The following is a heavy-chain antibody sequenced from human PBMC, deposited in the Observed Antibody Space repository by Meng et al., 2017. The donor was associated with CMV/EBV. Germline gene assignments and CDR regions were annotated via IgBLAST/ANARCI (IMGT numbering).Heavy chain of an antibody. V-gene: IGHV4-38-2*02. CDR3: ASLIAARERNDY. CDR2: IYHSGST. J-gene: IGHJ4*02. D-gene: IGHD6-6*01. Sequence: GSLRLSCTVSGYSISSGYYWGWIRQPPGKGLEWIGSIYHSGSTYYNPSLKSRVTISVDTSKNQFSLKLSSVTAADTAVYYCASLIAARERNDYWGQGTLVTVS. CDR1: GYSISSGYY.